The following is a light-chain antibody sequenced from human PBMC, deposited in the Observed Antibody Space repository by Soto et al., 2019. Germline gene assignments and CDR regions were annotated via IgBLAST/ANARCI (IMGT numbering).Light chain of an antibody. CDR3: QQYGSSPIT. V-gene: IGKV3-20*01. J-gene: IGKJ5*01. Sequence: EIVLTQSPGTLSLSPGERATLSCRASQSVSSSYLAWYQQKPGQAPRLLIYGASRRATGIPDRFSGSGSGTDFTITISRLEPEDFAVYYCQQYGSSPITFGRGTRLEIK. CDR1: QSVSSSY. CDR2: GAS.